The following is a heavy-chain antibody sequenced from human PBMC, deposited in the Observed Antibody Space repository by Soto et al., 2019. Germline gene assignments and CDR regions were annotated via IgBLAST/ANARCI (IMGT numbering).Heavy chain of an antibody. CDR3: ARLRIGYSGYEYYYYMDF. D-gene: IGHD5-12*01. V-gene: IGHV4-59*08. CDR1: GGSISSYY. CDR2: IYYSGST. Sequence: SETLSLTCTVSGGSISSYYWSWIRQPPGKGLEWIGYIYYSGSTNYNPSLKSRVTISVDTSKNQFSLKLSSVTAADTAVYYCARLRIGYSGYEYYYYMDFWGKGTTVTVSS. J-gene: IGHJ6*03.